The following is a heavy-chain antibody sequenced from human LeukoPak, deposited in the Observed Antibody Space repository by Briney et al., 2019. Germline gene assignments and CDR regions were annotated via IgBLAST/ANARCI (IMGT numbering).Heavy chain of an antibody. CDR3: AREYYYGSGSYPGDY. J-gene: IGHJ4*02. CDR1: GYTFTGYY. V-gene: IGHV1-2*02. D-gene: IGHD3-10*01. Sequence: GASVKVSCKASGYTFTGYYMHWVRQAPGQGLEWMGWINPNSGGTSYAQKFQGRVTMTRDTSISTAYMELSRLRSDDTAVYYCAREYYYGSGSYPGDYWGQGTLVTVSS. CDR2: INPNSGGT.